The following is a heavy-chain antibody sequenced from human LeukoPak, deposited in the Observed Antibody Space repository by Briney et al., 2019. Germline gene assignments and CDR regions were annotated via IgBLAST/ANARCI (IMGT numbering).Heavy chain of an antibody. J-gene: IGHJ4*02. V-gene: IGHV5-51*01. Sequence: GESLKISCKGSGYNFTNYWIGWVRRMPGKGLEWMGVIYPGDSDTRYSPSFQGQVTISADKSISTAHLQWSSLEASDTAIYYCARQPMEGGFDYWGQGTLVTVSS. CDR2: IYPGDSDT. CDR1: GYNFTNYW. D-gene: IGHD3-10*01. CDR3: ARQPMEGGFDY.